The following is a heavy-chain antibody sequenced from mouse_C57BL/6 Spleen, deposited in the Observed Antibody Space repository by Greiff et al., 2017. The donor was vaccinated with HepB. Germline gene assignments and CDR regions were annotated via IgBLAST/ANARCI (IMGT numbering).Heavy chain of an antibody. D-gene: IGHD1-1*01. J-gene: IGHJ4*01. CDR3: ARGYYGSSRAMDY. CDR2: IYPGSGST. Sequence: QVQLQQSGAELVKPGASVKMSCKASGYTFTSYWITWVKQRPGQGLEWIGDIYPGSGSTNYNEKFKSKATLTVDTSSSTAYMQLSSLTSEDSAVYYCARGYYGSSRAMDYWGQGTSVTVSS. CDR1: GYTFTSYW. V-gene: IGHV1-55*01.